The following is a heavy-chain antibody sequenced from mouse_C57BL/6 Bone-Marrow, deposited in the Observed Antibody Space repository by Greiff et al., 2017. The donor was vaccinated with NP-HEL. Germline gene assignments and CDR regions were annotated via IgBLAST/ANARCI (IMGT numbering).Heavy chain of an antibody. V-gene: IGHV1-59*01. Sequence: VQLQQPGAELVRPGTSVKLSCKASGYTFTSYWMHWVKQRPGQGLEWIGVIDPSDSYTNYNQKFKGKATLTVDTSSSTAYMQLSSLTSEDSAVYYCARSYYRRGYAMDYWGQGTSVTVSS. J-gene: IGHJ4*01. CDR1: GYTFTSYW. CDR2: IDPSDSYT. D-gene: IGHD2-14*01. CDR3: ARSYYRRGYAMDY.